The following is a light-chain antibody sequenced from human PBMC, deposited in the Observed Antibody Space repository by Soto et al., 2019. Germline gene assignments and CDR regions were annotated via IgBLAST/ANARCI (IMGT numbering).Light chain of an antibody. CDR3: NSYTSSSNLV. CDR2: DVS. J-gene: IGLJ3*02. V-gene: IGLV2-14*01. Sequence: QSALSQPASVSGSPGQSITISCTGTSSDVGGYNFVSWYQQHPGKAPKLLIYDVSNRPSVVSNRFSGSKSGNTASLTISGLQAEDDYDYYCNSYTSSSNLVFGGGTKVTVL. CDR1: SSDVGGYNF.